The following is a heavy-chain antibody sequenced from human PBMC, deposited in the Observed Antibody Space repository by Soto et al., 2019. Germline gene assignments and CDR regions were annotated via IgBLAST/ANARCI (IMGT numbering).Heavy chain of an antibody. CDR2: IWYDGSNK. Sequence: GGSLRLSCAASGFTFSSYGMHWVRQAPGKGLEWVAVIWYDGSNKYYADSVKGRFTISRDNSKNTLYLQMNSLRAEDTAVYYCARDIMKVVAGYATYYYYYGMDVWGQGTTVTVSS. J-gene: IGHJ6*02. CDR1: GFTFSSYG. D-gene: IGHD6-19*01. V-gene: IGHV3-33*01. CDR3: ARDIMKVVAGYATYYYYYGMDV.